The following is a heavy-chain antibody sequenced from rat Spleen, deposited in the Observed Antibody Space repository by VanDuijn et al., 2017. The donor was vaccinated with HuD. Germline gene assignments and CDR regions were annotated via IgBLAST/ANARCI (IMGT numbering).Heavy chain of an antibody. D-gene: IGHD3-1*01. CDR1: GFTFSSSV. CDR2: INTDSSNT. Sequence: EVQLVESGGGLVQPGRSLKVSCVASGFTFSSSVMHWFRQAPENGIEWLAYINTDSSNTHYAETVKGRFTISRDNAKNTVDMQLSSLRSEDTAMYYCARERDHLAYFDYWGLGVMVTVSS. J-gene: IGHJ2*01. V-gene: IGHV5-43*01. CDR3: ARERDHLAYFDY.